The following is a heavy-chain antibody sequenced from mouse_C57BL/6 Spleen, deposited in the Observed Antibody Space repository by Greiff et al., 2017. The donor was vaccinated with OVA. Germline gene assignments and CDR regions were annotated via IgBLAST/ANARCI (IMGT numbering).Heavy chain of an antibody. CDR1: GYSITSGYY. D-gene: IGHD1-1*01. V-gene: IGHV3-6*01. CDR3: ARAGITTFDY. J-gene: IGHJ2*01. CDR2: ISYDGSN. Sequence: VQLQESGPGLVKPSQSLSLTCSVTGYSITSGYYWNWIRQFPGNKLEWMGYISYDGSNNYNPSLKNRISITRDTSKNQFFLTLNSVTTEDTATYYCARAGITTFDYWGQGTTLTVSS.